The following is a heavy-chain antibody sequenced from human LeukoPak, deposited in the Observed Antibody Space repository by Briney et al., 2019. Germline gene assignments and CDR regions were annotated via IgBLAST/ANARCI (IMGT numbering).Heavy chain of an antibody. J-gene: IGHJ4*02. CDR3: SRDQTPYY. Sequence: HPGGSLRLSCAAAGFTVSTSAMSWVRQAPGKGLEWVGFIASKTYGGTAEYAASVKGRFTISRDDSKSIAYLQMNSLKTEDTAVYFCSRDQTPYYWGQGTLVTVSS. CDR2: IASKTYGGTA. CDR1: GFTVSTSA. V-gene: IGHV3-49*04.